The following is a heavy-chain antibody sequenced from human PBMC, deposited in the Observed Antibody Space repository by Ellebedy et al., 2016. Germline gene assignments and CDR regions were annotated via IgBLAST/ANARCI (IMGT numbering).Heavy chain of an antibody. CDR2: IYYSGST. CDR1: GGSISSSSYY. V-gene: IGHV4-39*07. J-gene: IGHJ4*02. D-gene: IGHD1-26*01. Sequence: SETLSLTXTVSGGSISSSSYYWGWIRQPPGKGLEWIGSIYYSGSTYYNPSLKSRVTISVDTSKNQFSLKLSSVTAADTAVYYCARNEVLGGAINLPFDYWGQGTLVTVSS. CDR3: ARNEVLGGAINLPFDY.